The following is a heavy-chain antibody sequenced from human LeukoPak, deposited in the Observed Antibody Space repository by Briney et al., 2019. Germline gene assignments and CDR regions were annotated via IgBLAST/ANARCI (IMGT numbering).Heavy chain of an antibody. J-gene: IGHJ6*02. V-gene: IGHV3-66*01. CDR2: LYSGGST. Sequence: PGGSLRLSCAVSGFTVSSNYVTWVRQAPGNGLEWVSILYSGGSTDYADSVKGRFTISRDNSKNTFYLQMNSLRAEDTAVYYCARDRAVRGMDVWGQGTTVIVSS. CDR1: GFTVSSNY. D-gene: IGHD3-10*01. CDR3: ARDRAVRGMDV.